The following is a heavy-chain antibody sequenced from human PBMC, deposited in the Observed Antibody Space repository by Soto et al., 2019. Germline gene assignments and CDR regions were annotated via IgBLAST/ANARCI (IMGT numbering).Heavy chain of an antibody. CDR1: GGTFSSYA. D-gene: IGHD6-6*01. V-gene: IGHV1-69*01. J-gene: IGHJ4*02. Sequence: QVQLVQSGAEVKKPGSSVKVSCKASGGTFSSYAISWMRQAPGQGLEWMGGIIPIFGTANYAQKFQGRVTITADESTSTAYMELSSLRSEETSLYYCASDDLEYSSSSYFDYWGQGTLVTVSS. CDR3: ASDDLEYSSSSYFDY. CDR2: IIPIFGTA.